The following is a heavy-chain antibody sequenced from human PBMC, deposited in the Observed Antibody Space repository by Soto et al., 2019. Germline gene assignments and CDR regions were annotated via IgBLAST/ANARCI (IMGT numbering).Heavy chain of an antibody. Sequence: GASVKVSCKASGYSFTNYNIYWLRQAPGQRLEWMGWINGGNGYTKYSQIFQGRVTFTRDTSATTVYMELSSLRSEDTAVYYCARGCGSSSFDPWGQGALVTVSS. V-gene: IGHV1-3*01. CDR2: INGGNGYT. J-gene: IGHJ5*02. CDR3: ARGCGSSSFDP. CDR1: GYSFTNYN. D-gene: IGHD6-13*01.